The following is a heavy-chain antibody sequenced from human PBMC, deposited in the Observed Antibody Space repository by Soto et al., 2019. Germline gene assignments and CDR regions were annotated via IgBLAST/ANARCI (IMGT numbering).Heavy chain of an antibody. Sequence: SETLSLTCSFSVVSIGSYYWSWVRQPPGKGLEWIGYIYYSGSTNYNPSLKSRVTMSLDTSKNQFSLRLSSVTAADTAVYYCARGGYGDYACDIWGPGIMVTVXS. J-gene: IGHJ3*02. CDR3: ARGGYGDYACDI. CDR2: IYYSGST. V-gene: IGHV4-59*01. CDR1: VVSIGSYY. D-gene: IGHD4-17*01.